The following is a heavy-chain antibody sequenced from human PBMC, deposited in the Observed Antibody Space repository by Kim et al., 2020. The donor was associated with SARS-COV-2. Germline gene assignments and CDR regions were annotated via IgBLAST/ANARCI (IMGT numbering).Heavy chain of an antibody. V-gene: IGHV4-59*13. D-gene: IGHD6-19*01. CDR3: ARGEVDSSGSFDY. CDR1: GGSISSYY. Sequence: SETLSLTCTVSGGSISSYYWSWIRQPPGKGLEWIGYIYYSGSTNYNPSLKSRVTISVDTSKNQFSLKLSSVTAGDTAVYYCARGEVDSSGSFDYWGQGTLVTVSS. J-gene: IGHJ4*02. CDR2: IYYSGST.